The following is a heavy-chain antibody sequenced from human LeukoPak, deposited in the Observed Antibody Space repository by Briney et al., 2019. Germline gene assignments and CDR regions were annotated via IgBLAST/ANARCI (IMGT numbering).Heavy chain of an antibody. Sequence: GGSLRLFCAASGFTFSSYSMNWVRQAPGKGLEWVSSISSSSSYIYYADSVKGRFTISRDNAKNSLYLQMNSLRAEDTAVYYCASDLTYWYFDLWGRGTLVTVSS. V-gene: IGHV3-21*01. D-gene: IGHD3-9*01. CDR1: GFTFSSYS. CDR3: ASDLTYWYFDL. CDR2: ISSSSSYI. J-gene: IGHJ2*01.